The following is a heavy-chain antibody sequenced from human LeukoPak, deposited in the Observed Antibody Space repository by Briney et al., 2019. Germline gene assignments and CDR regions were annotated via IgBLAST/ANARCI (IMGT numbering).Heavy chain of an antibody. J-gene: IGHJ4*02. CDR2: IHYSGGST. CDR1: GFAFSNYA. V-gene: IGHV3-23*01. D-gene: IGHD3-22*01. Sequence: PGGSLRLSCAASGFAFSNYAMSWVRQAPGKGLEWVSAIHYSGGSTYYADSVKGRFTISRDNSKNTLYLQMNSLRAEDTAVYYCAKEIPYDRSGSVYFDYWGQGTLVTVSS. CDR3: AKEIPYDRSGSVYFDY.